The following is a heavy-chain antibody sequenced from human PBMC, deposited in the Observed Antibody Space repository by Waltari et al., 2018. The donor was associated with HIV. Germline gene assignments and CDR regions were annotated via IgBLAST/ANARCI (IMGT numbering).Heavy chain of an antibody. CDR1: GFSLTTSGVC. Sequence: QITLKESGPTVVKPTETLTLTCFFSGFSLTTSGVCVGWIRQPPGEALEWLSLICWDDDERYNPSLKTRLTITKDTSRNKVVLTMTNMDPVDTATYYCGHRTTDRGAFDMWGRGTMVTVSS. V-gene: IGHV2-5*02. CDR3: GHRTTDRGAFDM. CDR2: ICWDDDE. D-gene: IGHD4-17*01. J-gene: IGHJ3*02.